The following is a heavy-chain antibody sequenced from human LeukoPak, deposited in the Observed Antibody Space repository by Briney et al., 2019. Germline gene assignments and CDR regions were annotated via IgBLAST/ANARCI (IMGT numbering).Heavy chain of an antibody. CDR2: ISHSGST. Sequence: SETLSLTCTVSGGSMSSYYRSWIRQPPGKGLEWIGYISHSGSTKYNPSLKSRVTISVDTSKNQFSLKLNSVTAADAAVYYCARHPTSDFDCWGQGTLVTVSS. CDR3: ARHPTSDFDC. J-gene: IGHJ4*02. V-gene: IGHV4-59*08. CDR1: GGSMSSYY.